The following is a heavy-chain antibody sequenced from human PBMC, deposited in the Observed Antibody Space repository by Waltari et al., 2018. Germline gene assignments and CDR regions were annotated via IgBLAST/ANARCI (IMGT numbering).Heavy chain of an antibody. J-gene: IGHJ6*02. CDR3: AKDEGARLAPTFGMDA. CDR1: GFPFRDYT. D-gene: IGHD3-16*01. Sequence: EMQLLESGGALVQPGGSLRLSCVASGFPFRDYTMTWFRQAPGKGLEWVAVLTASGLMDYGDSGKGRFIISRDNSKNTLYLEMFRLRVEDTATYYCAKDEGARLAPTFGMDAWGQGTTVIVSS. V-gene: IGHV3-23*01. CDR2: LTASGLM.